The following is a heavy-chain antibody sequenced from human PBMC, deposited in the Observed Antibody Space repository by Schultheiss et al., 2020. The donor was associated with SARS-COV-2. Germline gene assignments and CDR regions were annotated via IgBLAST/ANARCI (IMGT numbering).Heavy chain of an antibody. J-gene: IGHJ4*02. D-gene: IGHD6-13*01. CDR3: AREGYSSSEIDY. CDR1: GFTFSRYG. V-gene: IGHV3-30*02. Sequence: GGSLRLSCAASGFTFSRYGMHWVRQAPGKGPEWVAFIQYHGSDKNYADSVKGRYSISRDNSKNTLYLQMNSLRAEDTAVYYCAREGYSSSEIDYWGQGTLVTVSS. CDR2: IQYHGSDK.